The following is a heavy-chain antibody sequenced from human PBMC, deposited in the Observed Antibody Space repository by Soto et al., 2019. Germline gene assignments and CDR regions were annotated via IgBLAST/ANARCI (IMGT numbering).Heavy chain of an antibody. Sequence: SENLTLKISVTGMSITSSNYYWGWIRQPPGKGLEWIGSIYYSGSTYYNPSLKSRVTISVDTSKNQFSLKLSSVTAADTAVYYCASPKIAFYNWFDPWGQG. CDR3: ASPKIAFYNWFDP. CDR1: GMSITSSNYY. D-gene: IGHD3-3*02. J-gene: IGHJ5*02. V-gene: IGHV4-39*01. CDR2: IYYSGST.